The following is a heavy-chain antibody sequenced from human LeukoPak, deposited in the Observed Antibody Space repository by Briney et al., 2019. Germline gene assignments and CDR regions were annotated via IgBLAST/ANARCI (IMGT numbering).Heavy chain of an antibody. CDR1: GYTFTSYY. V-gene: IGHV1-2*02. J-gene: IGHJ4*02. CDR3: ARTPRGYCSGGSCQDY. D-gene: IGHD2-15*01. CDR2: INPNSGGT. Sequence: ASVKVSCKASGYTFTSYYMHWVRQAPGQGLEWMGWINPNSGGTNYAQKFQGRVTMTRDTSISTAYMELSRLRSDDTAVYYCARTPRGYCSGGSCQDYWGQGTLVTVSS.